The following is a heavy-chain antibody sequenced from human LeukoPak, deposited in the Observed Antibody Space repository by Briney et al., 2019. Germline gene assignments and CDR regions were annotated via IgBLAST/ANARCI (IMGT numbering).Heavy chain of an antibody. CDR3: AKVPYGARYYYYMDV. D-gene: IGHD4/OR15-4a*01. CDR1: GFTFSSYG. CDR2: IRYDGSNK. V-gene: IGHV3-30*02. J-gene: IGHJ6*03. Sequence: PGGSLRLSXAASGFTFSSYGMHWVRQAPGKGLEWVAFIRYDGSNKYYADSVKGRFTISRDNSKNTLYLQMNSLRAEDTAVYYCAKVPYGARYYYYMDVWGKGTTVAVSS.